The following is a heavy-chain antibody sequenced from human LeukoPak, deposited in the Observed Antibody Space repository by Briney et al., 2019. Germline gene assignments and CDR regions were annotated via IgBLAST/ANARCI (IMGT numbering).Heavy chain of an antibody. Sequence: GGSLRLSCAASGFTFSSYTMNWVRQAPGKGLEWVSSISSSSSYIYYADSVKGRFTISRDNAKNSLYLQMNSLRAEDTAVYFCARALRGYSYVLDYWGQGTLVTVSS. CDR1: GFTFSSYT. J-gene: IGHJ4*02. CDR3: ARALRGYSYVLDY. D-gene: IGHD5-18*01. CDR2: ISSSSSYI. V-gene: IGHV3-21*01.